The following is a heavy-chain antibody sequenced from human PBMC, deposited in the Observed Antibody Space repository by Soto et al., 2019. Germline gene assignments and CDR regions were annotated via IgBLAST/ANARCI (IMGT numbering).Heavy chain of an antibody. V-gene: IGHV3-73*01. CDR2: IRSKANSYAT. CDR3: TRHVRDPPDYYYYGMDV. CDR1: GFTFSGSA. J-gene: IGHJ6*02. Sequence: GGSLRLSCAASGFTFSGSAMHWVRQASGKGLEWVGRIRSKANSYATAYAASVKGRFTISRDDSKNTAYLQMNSLKTEDTAVYYCTRHVRDPPDYYYYGMDVWGQGTTVTVSS.